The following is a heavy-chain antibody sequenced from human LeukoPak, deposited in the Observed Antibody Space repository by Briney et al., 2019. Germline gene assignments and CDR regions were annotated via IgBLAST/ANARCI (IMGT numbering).Heavy chain of an antibody. J-gene: IGHJ5*02. Sequence: SETLSLTCTVSGGSISSYYWSWIRQPPGKGLEWIGYICYSGSTNYNPSLKSRVTISVDTSKNQFSLKLSSVTAADTAVYYCARVLAAAGSNWFDPWGQGTLVTVSS. V-gene: IGHV4-59*01. CDR2: ICYSGST. CDR1: GGSISSYY. CDR3: ARVLAAAGSNWFDP. D-gene: IGHD6-13*01.